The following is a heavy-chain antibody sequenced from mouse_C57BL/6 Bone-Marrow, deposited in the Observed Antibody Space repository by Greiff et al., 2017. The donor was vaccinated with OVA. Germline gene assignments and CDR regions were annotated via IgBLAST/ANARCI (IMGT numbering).Heavy chain of an antibody. CDR2: IDPSDSET. J-gene: IGHJ3*01. V-gene: IGHV1-52*01. Sequence: QVQLQQPGAELVRPGSSVKLSCKASGYTFTSYWMHWVKQRPIQGLEWIGNIDPSDSETHYNQKFKDKAPLPVDKSSSTAYMQLSSLTSEDSAVYYCARSFYYYGSSSAWFAYWGQGTLVTVSA. CDR3: ARSFYYYGSSSAWFAY. D-gene: IGHD1-1*01. CDR1: GYTFTSYW.